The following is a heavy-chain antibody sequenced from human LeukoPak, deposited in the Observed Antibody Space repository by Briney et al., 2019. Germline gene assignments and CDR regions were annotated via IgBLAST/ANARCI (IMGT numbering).Heavy chain of an antibody. J-gene: IGHJ3*02. CDR3: AKSVWVAVALDAFDI. Sequence: PGGSLRLSCAASGFTFSSYAMSWVRQAPGKGLEWVSAISGSGGSTYYADSVKGRFTISRDNSENTLYLQMNSLRAEDTAVYYCAKSVWVAVALDAFDIWGQGTMVTVSS. D-gene: IGHD6-19*01. V-gene: IGHV3-23*01. CDR1: GFTFSSYA. CDR2: ISGSGGST.